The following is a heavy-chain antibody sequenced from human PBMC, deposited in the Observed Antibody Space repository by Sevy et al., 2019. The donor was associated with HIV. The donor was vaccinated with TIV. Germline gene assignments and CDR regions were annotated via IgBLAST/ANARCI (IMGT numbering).Heavy chain of an antibody. CDR3: ARVSVYYYDSSGYFTTGNAFDI. J-gene: IGHJ3*02. Sequence: GGSLRLSCAASGFTVGSNYMSWVRQAPGKGLEWVSIIYSGVTTSYADSVKGPFTISRDNSKNTLYLQMNSLRAEDTAVYYCARVSVYYYDSSGYFTTGNAFDIWGQGTMVTVSS. D-gene: IGHD3-22*01. V-gene: IGHV3-53*01. CDR2: IYSGVTT. CDR1: GFTVGSNY.